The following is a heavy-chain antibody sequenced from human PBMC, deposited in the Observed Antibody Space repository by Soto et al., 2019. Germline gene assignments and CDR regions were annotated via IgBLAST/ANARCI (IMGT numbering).Heavy chain of an antibody. CDR2: IGTSGSYI. D-gene: IGHD1-26*01. Sequence: GGSLRLSCAVSGFIFSRYSMNWVRQAPGKGLEWVSSIGTSGSYIYDTDSVKGRFTISRDNTKDSLYLQMNSLRAEDTAIYYCARGSAFIGLDYWGQGTPVTVPQ. J-gene: IGHJ4*02. CDR1: GFIFSRYS. CDR3: ARGSAFIGLDY. V-gene: IGHV3-21*01.